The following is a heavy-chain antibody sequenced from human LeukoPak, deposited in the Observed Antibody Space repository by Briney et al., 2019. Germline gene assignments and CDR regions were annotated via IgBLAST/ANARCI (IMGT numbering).Heavy chain of an antibody. CDR2: INPNSGGT. CDR1: GYTFTGYY. V-gene: IGHV1-2*02. D-gene: IGHD3-3*01. J-gene: IGHJ4*02. CDR3: AITARITIFGVVTAPLDY. Sequence: ASVKVSCKASGYTFTGYYMHWVRQAPGQGLEWMGWINPNSGGTNYAQKFQGRVTMTRDTSISTAYVELSRLRSDDTAVYYCAITARITIFGVVTAPLDYWGQGTLVTVSS.